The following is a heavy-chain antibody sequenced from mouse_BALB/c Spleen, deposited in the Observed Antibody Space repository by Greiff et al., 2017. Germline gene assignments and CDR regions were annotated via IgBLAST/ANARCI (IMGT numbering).Heavy chain of an antibody. CDR3: ARWVPYAMDY. Sequence: QAQLQQPGAELVKPGTSVKLSCKASGYNFTSYWINWVKLRPGQGLEWIGDIYPGSGSTNYNEKFKSKATLTVDTSSSTAYMQLSSLASEDSALYYCARWVPYAMDYWGQGTSVTVSS. J-gene: IGHJ4*01. V-gene: IGHV1-55*01. CDR1: GYNFTSYW. CDR2: IYPGSGST.